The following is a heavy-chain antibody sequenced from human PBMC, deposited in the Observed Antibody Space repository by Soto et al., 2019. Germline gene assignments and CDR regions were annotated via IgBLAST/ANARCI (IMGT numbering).Heavy chain of an antibody. CDR3: ARGGTTVTTFDD. J-gene: IGHJ4*02. CDR2: IYHSGST. V-gene: IGHV4-30-2*01. Sequence: SETLSLTCAVSGGSISSGGYFCNWIRQPPGKGLEWIGYIYHSGSTHYNPSLKSRVTISVDRSKNQFSLKLSSVTAADTAVYYCARGGTTVTTFDDWGQGTLVTVSS. CDR1: GGSISSGGYF. D-gene: IGHD4-17*01.